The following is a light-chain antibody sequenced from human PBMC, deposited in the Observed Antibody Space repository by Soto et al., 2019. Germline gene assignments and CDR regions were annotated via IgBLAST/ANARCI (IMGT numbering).Light chain of an antibody. Sequence: DIQMTQSPSSLSASVGDRVTITCRASQAIRNDLAWYQQKPGRAPKRLIYGSSSLQSGVPSRFSGSGSGTEFNLTISSLQPEDFGTYYCLQHNLFPRTFGQGTKVEIK. CDR2: GSS. J-gene: IGKJ1*01. V-gene: IGKV1-17*01. CDR3: LQHNLFPRT. CDR1: QAIRND.